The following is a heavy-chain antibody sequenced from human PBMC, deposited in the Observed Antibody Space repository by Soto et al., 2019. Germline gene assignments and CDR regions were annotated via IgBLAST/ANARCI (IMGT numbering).Heavy chain of an antibody. Sequence: LILSCAASGFTFSSYGMHWVRQAPGKGLEWVAVISYDGSNKYYADSVKGRFTISRDNSKNTLYLQMNSLRAEDTAVYYCAKDPSRITMVRGVFYFDYWGQGTLVTVSS. D-gene: IGHD3-10*01. CDR3: AKDPSRITMVRGVFYFDY. V-gene: IGHV3-30*18. CDR2: ISYDGSNK. J-gene: IGHJ4*02. CDR1: GFTFSSYG.